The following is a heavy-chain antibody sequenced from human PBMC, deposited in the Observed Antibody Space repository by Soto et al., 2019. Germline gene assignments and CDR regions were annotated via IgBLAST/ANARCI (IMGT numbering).Heavy chain of an antibody. CDR1: GFTFSSYG. CDR2: IWYDGSNK. J-gene: IGHJ6*02. D-gene: IGHD2-2*01. CDR3: ARDLIVVVPAAPRVGMDV. V-gene: IGHV3-33*01. Sequence: LRLSCAASGFTFSSYGMHWVRQAPGKGLEWVAVIWYDGSNKYYADSVKGRFTISRDNSKNTLYLQMNSLRAEDTAVYYCARDLIVVVPAAPRVGMDVWGQGTTVTVSS.